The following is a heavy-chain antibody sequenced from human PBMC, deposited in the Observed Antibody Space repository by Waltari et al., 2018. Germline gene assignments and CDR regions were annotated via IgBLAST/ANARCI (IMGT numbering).Heavy chain of an antibody. Sequence: QVQLQQWGAGLLKPSETLSLTCAVSGDPFSDLYYTWIRQPPGKGPEGIGQINPSGGTDYNPSLRSRATMSADTSKRQLTLNLKSVTAADTAVYYCTRITSNTWHDWGQGTRVTVSS. V-gene: IGHV4-34*01. CDR3: TRITSNTWHD. D-gene: IGHD3-10*01. CDR2: INPSGGT. J-gene: IGHJ4*02. CDR1: GDPFSDLY.